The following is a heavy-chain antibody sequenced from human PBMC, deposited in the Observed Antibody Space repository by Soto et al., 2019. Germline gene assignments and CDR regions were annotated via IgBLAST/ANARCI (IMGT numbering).Heavy chain of an antibody. CDR2: ISAHNGNT. J-gene: IGHJ4*02. CDR1: GYGFTTYG. Sequence: QVHLVQSGAEVKKPGASVKVSCKGSGYGFTTYGITWVRQAPGQGLEWMAWISAHNGNTNYAQKLQGRVTVTRDTATSTAYMELRSQRSAAPAVYYCAGGGDGDYWGQGALVTVSS. D-gene: IGHD3-16*01. V-gene: IGHV1-18*01. CDR3: AGGGDGDY.